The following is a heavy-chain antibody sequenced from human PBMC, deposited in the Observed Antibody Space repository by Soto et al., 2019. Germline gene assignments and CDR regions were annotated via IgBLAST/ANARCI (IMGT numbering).Heavy chain of an antibody. CDR3: ARIIIAVAGTFDY. V-gene: IGHV4-61*01. Sequence: SETLSLTCTVSGGSVSSGSYYWSWIRQPPGKGLEWIGYIYYSGSTNYNPSLKSRVTISVDTSKNQFSLKLSSVTAADTAVYYCARIIIAVAGTFDYWGQGTLVTVS. CDR2: IYYSGST. J-gene: IGHJ4*02. D-gene: IGHD6-19*01. CDR1: GGSVSSGSYY.